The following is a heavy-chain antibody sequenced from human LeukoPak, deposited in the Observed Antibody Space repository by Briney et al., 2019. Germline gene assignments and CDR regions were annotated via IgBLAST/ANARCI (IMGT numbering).Heavy chain of an antibody. CDR3: ARGLGSWQQLIQVFDY. CDR1: GYTFTGYY. V-gene: IGHV1-2*02. J-gene: IGHJ4*02. Sequence: EASVTVSCKASGYTFTGYYMHWVRQAPGQGLEWMGWINPNSGGTNYAQKFQGRVTMTRDTSISTAYMELSRLRSDDTAVYYCARGLGSWQQLIQVFDYWGQGTLVTVSS. D-gene: IGHD6-13*01. CDR2: INPNSGGT.